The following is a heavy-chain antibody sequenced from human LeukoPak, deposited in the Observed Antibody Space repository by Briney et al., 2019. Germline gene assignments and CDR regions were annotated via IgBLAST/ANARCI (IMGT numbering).Heavy chain of an antibody. CDR3: TGDERRGSYGHWFDP. Sequence: KPSETLSLTCAVFGGSFSGYFWSWIRQPPGKGLEWIGEINQSGSTNYNPSLKSRVTISVDTSKNQFSLNLSSVTAADTAVYYCTGDERRGSYGHWFDPWGQGTLVTVSS. CDR2: INQSGST. D-gene: IGHD3-16*01. V-gene: IGHV4-34*01. CDR1: GGSFSGYF. J-gene: IGHJ5*02.